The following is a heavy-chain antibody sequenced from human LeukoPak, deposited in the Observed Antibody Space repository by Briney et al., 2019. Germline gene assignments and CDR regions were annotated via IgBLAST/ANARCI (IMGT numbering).Heavy chain of an antibody. D-gene: IGHD6-6*01. V-gene: IGHV1-2*02. CDR1: GNTLTGDD. Sequence: ASVKVCCKASGNTLTGDDMYWEQQVPGQRLKWKRWINPNSGGTNYAQKFQGRVNMTRDTSISTAYMELSRLRSDDTAVYYCATFEYTSSSLNYWGQGTLVTVSS. J-gene: IGHJ4*02. CDR3: ATFEYTSSSLNY. CDR2: INPNSGGT.